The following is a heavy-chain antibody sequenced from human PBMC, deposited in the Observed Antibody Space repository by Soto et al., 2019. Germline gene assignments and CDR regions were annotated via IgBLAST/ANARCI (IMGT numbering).Heavy chain of an antibody. CDR1: GFTFTSPA. CDR3: AAESLNFGAFDI. D-gene: IGHD3-10*01. Sequence: GASVKVSCKASGFTFTSPAMQWVRQARGQRLEWIGWIVVGSGNTNYAQKFQERVTITRDMSTSTAYMELSSLRSEDTAVYYCAAESLNFGAFDIWGQGTMVTVSS. CDR2: IVVGSGNT. J-gene: IGHJ3*02. V-gene: IGHV1-58*02.